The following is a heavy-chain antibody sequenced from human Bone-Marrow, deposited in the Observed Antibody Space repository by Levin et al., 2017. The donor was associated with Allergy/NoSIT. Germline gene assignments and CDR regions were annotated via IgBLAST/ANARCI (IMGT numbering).Heavy chain of an antibody. D-gene: IGHD6-19*01. CDR2: IYYSGST. CDR1: GGSISSYY. V-gene: IGHV4-59*08. Sequence: SETLSLTCTVSGGSISSYYWSWIRQPPGKGLEWIGYIYYSGSTNYNPSLKSRVTISVDTSKNQFSLKLSSVTAADTAVYYCASSPSSGWKGFDYWGQGTLVTVSS. J-gene: IGHJ4*02. CDR3: ASSPSSGWKGFDY.